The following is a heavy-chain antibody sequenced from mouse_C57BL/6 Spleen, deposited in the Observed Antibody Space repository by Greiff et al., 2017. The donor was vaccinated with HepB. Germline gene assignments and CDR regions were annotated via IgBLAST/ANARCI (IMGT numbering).Heavy chain of an antibody. J-gene: IGHJ3*01. CDR3: ARHGRSPFAY. Sequence: EVQVVESGGGLVQPGGSLKLSCAASGFTFSDYYMYWVRQTPEKRLEWVAYISNGGGSTYYPDTVKGRFTISRDNAKNTLYLQMSRLKSEDTAMYYCARHGRSPFAYWGQRTLVTVSA. V-gene: IGHV5-12*01. CDR2: ISNGGGST. CDR1: GFTFSDYY.